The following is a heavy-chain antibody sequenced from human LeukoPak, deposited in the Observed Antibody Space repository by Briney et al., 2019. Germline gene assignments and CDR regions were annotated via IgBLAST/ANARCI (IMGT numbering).Heavy chain of an antibody. D-gene: IGHD6-13*01. CDR1: GFTFSSYA. CDR2: VSGSGGGT. J-gene: IGHJ4*02. Sequence: GGSLRLSCAASGFTFSSYAMNWVRQAPGKGLGWVSAVSGSGGGTYYADSVEGRFTISRDNSKNTLYLQMNSLRAEDTALYYRAKGRSSIAAAAFDYWGQGTLVTVSS. CDR3: AKGRSSIAAAAFDY. V-gene: IGHV3-23*01.